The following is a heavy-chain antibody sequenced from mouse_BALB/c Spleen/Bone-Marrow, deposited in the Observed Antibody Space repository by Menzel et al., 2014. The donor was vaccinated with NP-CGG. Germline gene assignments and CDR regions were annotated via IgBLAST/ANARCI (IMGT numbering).Heavy chain of an antibody. CDR1: GLTFSTYA. CDR2: INSGGTYI. V-gene: IGHV5-9-3*01. CDR3: ARPRMITTYFDV. Sequence: EVQLVESGGDLVKPGGSLKLSCAASGLTFSTYAMSWVRQTPEKRLEWVATINSGGTYIYYADSVKGRFTISRDNAKNTLYLQMSSLRSEDTAMFYCARPRMITTYFDVWGAGTTVTVSS. D-gene: IGHD2-4*01. J-gene: IGHJ1*01.